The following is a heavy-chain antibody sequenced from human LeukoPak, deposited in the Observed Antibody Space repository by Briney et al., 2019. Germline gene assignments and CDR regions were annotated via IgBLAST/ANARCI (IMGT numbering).Heavy chain of an antibody. CDR1: GGSISSSSYY. Sequence: SETLSLTCTVSGGSISSSSYYWGWIRQPAGKGLEWIGRIYTSGSTNYNPSLKSRVTMSVDTSKNQFSLKLSSVTAADTAVYYCARDSYGGNSMGGSTDLQLDYWGQGTLVTVSS. J-gene: IGHJ4*02. CDR3: ARDSYGGNSMGGSTDLQLDY. V-gene: IGHV4-61*02. D-gene: IGHD4-23*01. CDR2: IYTSGST.